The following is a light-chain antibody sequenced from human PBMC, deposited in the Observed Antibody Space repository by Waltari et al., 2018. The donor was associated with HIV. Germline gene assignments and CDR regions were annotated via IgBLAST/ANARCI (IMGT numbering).Light chain of an antibody. V-gene: IGKV2-28*01. J-gene: IGKJ1*01. CDR1: QSLLHSNGFKY. Sequence: DIVMTQSPLSLPVTPGEPASISCRSSQSLLHSNGFKYLDWYLQKPGQSPQLLIYLGSNRASGVPDRFSGSGSGTDFTLTISRVEAEDVGVYYYMQALQTPWTFGQGTKVEIK. CDR2: LGS. CDR3: MQALQTPWT.